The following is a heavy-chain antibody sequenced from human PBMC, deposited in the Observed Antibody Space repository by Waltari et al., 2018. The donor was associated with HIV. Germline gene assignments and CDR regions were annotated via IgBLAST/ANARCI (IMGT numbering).Heavy chain of an antibody. CDR2: LSGSDGSV. CDR3: AKGGDYDN. J-gene: IGHJ4*02. V-gene: IGHV3-23*01. CDR1: GFTFSRSS. D-gene: IGHD4-17*01. Sequence: EVQLLESGGALVQPGGSLRLSCAASGFTFSRSSMHWVRQAPGKGLEWVSGLSGSDGSVYYRDSVKGRFTISRDNSKNTLYLQMNSLRVEDTAIYYCAKGGDYDNWGQGTLVTVSS.